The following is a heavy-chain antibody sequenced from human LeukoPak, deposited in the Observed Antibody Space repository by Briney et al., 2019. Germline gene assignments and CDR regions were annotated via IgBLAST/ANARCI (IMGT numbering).Heavy chain of an antibody. CDR3: ARDGRYSYIDY. V-gene: IGHV3-30*04. CDR1: GFTFSSYA. CDR2: ISYDGSNK. D-gene: IGHD5-18*01. Sequence: GGSLRLSWAASGFTFSSYAMHWVRQAPGKGLEWVAVISYDGSNKYYADSVKGRFTISRDNSKNTLYLQMNSLRAEDTAVYYCARDGRYSYIDYWGQGTLVTVSS. J-gene: IGHJ4*02.